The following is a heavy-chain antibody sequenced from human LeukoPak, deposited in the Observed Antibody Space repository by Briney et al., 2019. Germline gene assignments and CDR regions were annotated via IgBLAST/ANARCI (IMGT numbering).Heavy chain of an antibody. V-gene: IGHV1-18*01. CDR1: GYTFTTHG. Sequence: EASVKVSCKASGYTFTTHGISWVRQAPGQGPEWMGWISGNNGNTQYAQKFQGRVTMTTETSTSTAYMELKSLRSDDTAVYYCARDLSAMEYYYGMDVWGQGTTVTVSS. D-gene: IGHD3-3*01. CDR3: ARDLSAMEYYYGMDV. J-gene: IGHJ6*02. CDR2: ISGNNGNT.